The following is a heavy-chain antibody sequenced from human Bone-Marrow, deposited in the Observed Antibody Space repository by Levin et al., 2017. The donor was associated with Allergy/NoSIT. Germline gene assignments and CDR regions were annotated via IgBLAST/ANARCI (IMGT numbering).Heavy chain of an antibody. Sequence: GESLKISCAASGFTFSSYAMSWVRQAPGKGLEWVSAISGSGGSTYYADSVKGRFTISRDNSKNTLYLQMNSLRAEDTAVYYCAKNVAAAGTYYYDYGMDVWGQGTTVTVSS. CDR2: ISGSGGST. CDR1: GFTFSSYA. V-gene: IGHV3-23*01. CDR3: AKNVAAAGTYYYDYGMDV. D-gene: IGHD6-13*01. J-gene: IGHJ6*02.